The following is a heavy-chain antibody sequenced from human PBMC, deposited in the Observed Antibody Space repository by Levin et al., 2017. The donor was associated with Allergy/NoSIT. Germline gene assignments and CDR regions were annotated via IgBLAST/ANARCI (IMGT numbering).Heavy chain of an antibody. D-gene: IGHD3-10*01. V-gene: IGHV3-7*05. CDR2: INKGRNEI. Sequence: GESLKISCEASGFTLSDYWMSWVRQPSGKGLEWVARINKGRNEISYVDSVKGRFTISRDDGKKSLYLQMNSLRVEDTAVYYCVRGGGDYGSWWGQGALVTVSS. CDR1: GFTLSDYW. CDR3: VRGGGDYGSW. J-gene: IGHJ4*02.